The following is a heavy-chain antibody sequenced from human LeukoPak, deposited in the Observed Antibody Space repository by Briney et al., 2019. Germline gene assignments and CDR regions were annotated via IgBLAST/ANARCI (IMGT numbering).Heavy chain of an antibody. Sequence: SGPTLVKPTQTLTLTCTFSGFSLNTHGVGVGWIRQPPGKALVWLALIYWDDDKRYSPSLKSRLTITKDTSKNQVVLTMTNMDPVDTATYYCAHLYGFQSIGVFDYWGQGTLVTVSS. D-gene: IGHD2-8*01. CDR2: IYWDDDK. V-gene: IGHV2-5*02. CDR1: GFSLNTHGVG. J-gene: IGHJ4*02. CDR3: AHLYGFQSIGVFDY.